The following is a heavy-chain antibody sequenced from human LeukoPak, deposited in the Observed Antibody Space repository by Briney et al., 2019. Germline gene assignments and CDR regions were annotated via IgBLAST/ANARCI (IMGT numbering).Heavy chain of an antibody. CDR2: IYYSGST. D-gene: IGHD6-13*01. Sequence: SETLSLTCTVSGGSISSSSYYWGWIGQPPGKGLEWIGYIYYSGSTNYNPSLKSRVTISVDTSKNQFSLKLSSVTAADTAVYYCARLVLGSSWYDYYFDYWGQGTLVTVYS. CDR3: ARLVLGSSWYDYYFDY. CDR1: GGSISSSSYY. V-gene: IGHV4-61*05. J-gene: IGHJ4*02.